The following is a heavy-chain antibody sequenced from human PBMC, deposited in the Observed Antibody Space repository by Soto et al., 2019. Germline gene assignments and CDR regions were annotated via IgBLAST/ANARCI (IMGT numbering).Heavy chain of an antibody. D-gene: IGHD6-6*01. CDR1: GFVFKNYA. J-gene: IGHJ4*02. V-gene: IGHV3-30-3*01. CDR3: AKDRGVAARLFDY. CDR2: ITYEGRSK. Sequence: PWGSLRLSCEVSGFVFKNYAINFFRHSPGKWLEWVATITYEGRSKYYADSVKGRFTISRDNSKNTLYLQMNSLRAEDTAVYYCAKDRGVAARLFDYWGQGTLVTVSS.